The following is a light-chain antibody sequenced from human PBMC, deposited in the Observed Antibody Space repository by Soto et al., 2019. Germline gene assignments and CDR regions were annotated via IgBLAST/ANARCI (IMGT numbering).Light chain of an antibody. CDR1: SSDLAIYNY. Sequence: QSALTQPASVSGSPGQSITISCTGTSSDLAIYNYVSWYQQQPGKATKLMIYQVTNRPSGVSNRFSCSRSGNTASLTISGLQAEDEADYYCSSYTDSSNYVFGTGTKLTVL. CDR2: QVT. CDR3: SSYTDSSNYV. J-gene: IGLJ1*01. V-gene: IGLV2-14*01.